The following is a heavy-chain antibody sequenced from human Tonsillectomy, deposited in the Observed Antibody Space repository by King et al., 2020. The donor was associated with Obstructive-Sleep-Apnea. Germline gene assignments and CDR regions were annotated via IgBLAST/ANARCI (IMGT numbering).Heavy chain of an antibody. J-gene: IGHJ1*01. CDR1: GFTFSTYA. V-gene: IGHV3-30*04. Sequence: VQLVESGGGVVQPGRSLRLSCAASGFTFSTYAMHWVRRAPGKGLEWVAIASYDGSNKYYADSVKGRFTISRDNSKNTLYLQMNRLRTDDTAVYYCARDTKIRGGYYGGDDYFHHWGQGTLVTVSS. CDR3: ARDTKIRGGYYGGDDYFHH. CDR2: ASYDGSNK. D-gene: IGHD3-22*01.